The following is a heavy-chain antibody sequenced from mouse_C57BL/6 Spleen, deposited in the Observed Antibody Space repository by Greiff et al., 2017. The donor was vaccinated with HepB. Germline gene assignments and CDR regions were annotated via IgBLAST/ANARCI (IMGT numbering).Heavy chain of an antibody. D-gene: IGHD2-1*01. CDR1: GYTFTDYY. V-gene: IGHV1-76*01. Sequence: QVQLQQSGAELVRPGASVKLSCKASGYTFTDYYINWVKQRPGQGLEWIARIYPGSGNTYYNEKFKGKATLTAEKSSSTAYMQLSSLTSEDSAVYFCARSDYGNYGYFDVWGTGTTVTVSS. CDR2: IYPGSGNT. CDR3: ARSDYGNYGYFDV. J-gene: IGHJ1*03.